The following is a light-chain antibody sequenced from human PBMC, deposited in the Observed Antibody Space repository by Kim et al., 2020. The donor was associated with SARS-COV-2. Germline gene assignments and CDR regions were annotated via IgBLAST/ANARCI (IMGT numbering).Light chain of an antibody. J-gene: IGKJ1*01. Sequence: ASVEDRVTITCRASQGISNYLAWYQQKPGKVPKLLIYAASTLQSGVPSRFSGSGSGTDFTLTISSLQPEDVATYYCQKYNSALWTFGQGTKVDIK. CDR3: QKYNSALWT. CDR2: AAS. V-gene: IGKV1-27*01. CDR1: QGISNY.